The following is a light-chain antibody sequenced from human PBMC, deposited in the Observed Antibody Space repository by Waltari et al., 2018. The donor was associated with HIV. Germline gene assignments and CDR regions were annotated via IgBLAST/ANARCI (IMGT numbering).Light chain of an antibody. CDR1: RSNIASKP. CDR3: AAWDGSVNYSPVV. V-gene: IGLV1-44*01. J-gene: IGLJ2*01. CDR2: NNN. Sequence: QSVLTQPPSVSGTPGQRVTISSSGSRSNIASKPINWYQQLPGTAPKLLIYNNNQRPSGVPDRFSGSKSGTSASLAISGLQSEDEADYYCAAWDGSVNYSPVVFGGGTKLTVL.